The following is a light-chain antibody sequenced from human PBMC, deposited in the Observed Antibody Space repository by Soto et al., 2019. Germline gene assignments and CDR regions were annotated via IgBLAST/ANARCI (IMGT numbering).Light chain of an antibody. Sequence: QAVVTQPPSASGTPGQRVTISCSGSSSNIGSNTVNWYQELPGTAPKLLIYSDNQRPLGVPDRFSGSKSGTSASLAISGLQSEDEAEYYCAAWDDSLNVVIFAGGTKLTVL. V-gene: IGLV1-44*01. CDR2: SDN. J-gene: IGLJ2*01. CDR3: AAWDDSLNVVI. CDR1: SSNIGSNT.